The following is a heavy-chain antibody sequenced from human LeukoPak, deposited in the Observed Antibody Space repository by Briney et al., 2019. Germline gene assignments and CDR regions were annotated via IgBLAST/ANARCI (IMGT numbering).Heavy chain of an antibody. Sequence: TGGSLRLSCGASGFSFSLYGMHWVRQAPGKGLEWVAFIWAAGNDDFYADSVKGRFTISRDNSKNMVYLQMNSLRAEDTAVYYCAKSLWTTWPYFDYWGQGTLVTVSS. V-gene: IGHV3-30*02. CDR1: GFSFSLYG. D-gene: IGHD4-11*01. CDR2: IWAAGNDD. J-gene: IGHJ4*02. CDR3: AKSLWTTWPYFDY.